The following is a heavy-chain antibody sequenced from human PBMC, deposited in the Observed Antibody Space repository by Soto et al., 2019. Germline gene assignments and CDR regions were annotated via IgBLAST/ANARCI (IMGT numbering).Heavy chain of an antibody. J-gene: IGHJ4*02. CDR1: GFTFSSYG. V-gene: IGHV3-33*01. CDR3: ARVNFGYYYDSSGPFDY. Sequence: GGSLRLSCAASGFTFSSYGMHWVRQAPGKGLEWVAVIWYDGSNKYYADSVKGRFTISRDNSKNTLYLQMNSLRAEDTAVYYCARVNFGYYYDSSGPFDYWGQGTLVTVSS. D-gene: IGHD3-22*01. CDR2: IWYDGSNK.